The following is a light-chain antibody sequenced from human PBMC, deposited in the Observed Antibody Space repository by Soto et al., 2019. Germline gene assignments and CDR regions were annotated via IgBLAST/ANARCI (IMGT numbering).Light chain of an antibody. CDR3: SSYAGSNKVV. J-gene: IGLJ2*01. CDR1: SSDVGGYNY. CDR2: EVT. Sequence: QSALTQPPSASGSPGQSVTISCTGTSSDVGGYNYVSWYQLHPGKAPKLMIYEVTKRPSGVPDRFSASKSGNRASLPVSGLQAEDEGDYYCSSYAGSNKVVFGGGTKLTVL. V-gene: IGLV2-8*01.